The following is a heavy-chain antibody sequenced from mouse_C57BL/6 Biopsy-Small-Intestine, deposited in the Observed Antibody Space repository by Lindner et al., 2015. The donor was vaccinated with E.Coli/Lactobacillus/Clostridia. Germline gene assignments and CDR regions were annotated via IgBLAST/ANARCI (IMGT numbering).Heavy chain of an antibody. CDR3: ARDGTGSSYWYFDV. CDR2: ISDGGSYT. Sequence: VQLQESGGGLVKPGGSLKLSCAASGFTFSSYAMSWVRQTPEKRLEWVATISDGGSYTYCPDNVKGRFTISRDNAKNNLYLQMSHLKSEDTAMYYCARDGTGSSYWYFDVWGTGTTVTVSS. J-gene: IGHJ1*03. V-gene: IGHV5-4*01. D-gene: IGHD1-1*01. CDR1: GFTFSSYA.